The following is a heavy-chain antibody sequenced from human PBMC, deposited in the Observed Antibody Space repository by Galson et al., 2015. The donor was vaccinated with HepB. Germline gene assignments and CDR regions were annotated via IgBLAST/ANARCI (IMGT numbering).Heavy chain of an antibody. D-gene: IGHD6-13*01. Sequence: SLRLSCAASGFTFRNYAMSWVRQAPGKGLEWVSTISGRGDDTHYADSVQGRFTISRDNSKNTLYLQIGSLRADDTAVYYCAMGRQLGGGYWGQGTLVTVSS. V-gene: IGHV3-23*01. CDR1: GFTFRNYA. CDR2: ISGRGDDT. CDR3: AMGRQLGGGY. J-gene: IGHJ4*02.